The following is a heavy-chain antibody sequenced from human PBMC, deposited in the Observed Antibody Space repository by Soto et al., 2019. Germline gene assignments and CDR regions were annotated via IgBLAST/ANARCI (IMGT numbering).Heavy chain of an antibody. D-gene: IGHD5-18*01. Sequence: GGSLRLSCAASGFTFSSYAMHWVRQAPGKGLEWVAVISYDGSNKYYADSVKGRFTISRDNSKNTLYLQMNSLRAEDTAVYYCASHVDTAMAPLWGQGTLVTVSS. CDR1: GFTFSSYA. V-gene: IGHV3-30-3*01. CDR2: ISYDGSNK. CDR3: ASHVDTAMAPL. J-gene: IGHJ4*02.